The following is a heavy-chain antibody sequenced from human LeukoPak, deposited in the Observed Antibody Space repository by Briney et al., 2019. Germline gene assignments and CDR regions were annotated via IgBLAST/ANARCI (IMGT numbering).Heavy chain of an antibody. J-gene: IGHJ4*02. CDR3: ARAIKKALDYYDSSGYYSQIFGY. CDR2: INPNSGGT. D-gene: IGHD3-22*01. Sequence: ASVKVSCKASGYTFTGYYMHWVRQAPGQGLEWMGRINPNSGGTNYAQKFQGRVTMPRDTSISTAYMELSRLRSDDTAVYYCARAIKKALDYYDSSGYYSQIFGYWGQGTLVTVSS. CDR1: GYTFTGYY. V-gene: IGHV1-2*06.